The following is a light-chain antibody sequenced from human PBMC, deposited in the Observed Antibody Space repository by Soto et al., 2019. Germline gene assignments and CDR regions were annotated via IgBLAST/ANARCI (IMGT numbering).Light chain of an antibody. J-gene: IGKJ1*01. CDR1: QSVSSSY. V-gene: IGKV3-20*01. CDR2: VAS. CDR3: QQYGGSPWT. Sequence: EIVLTQSPGTLSLSPGERATLSCRASQSVSSSYLAWYQQKPDQAPRLLIYVASSRATGIPDRFSGSGSGTDFTLTISRLEPEDFAVYYCQQYGGSPWTFGQGTKVEIK.